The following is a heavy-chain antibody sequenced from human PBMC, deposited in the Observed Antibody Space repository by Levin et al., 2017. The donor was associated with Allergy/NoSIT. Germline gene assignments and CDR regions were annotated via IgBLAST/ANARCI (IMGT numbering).Heavy chain of an antibody. V-gene: IGHV3-15*01. D-gene: IGHD5-18*01. CDR3: TTDFHRGYIPD. CDR1: GFTFRNVW. Sequence: GGSLRLSCAASGFTFRNVWMSWVRQAPAKGLEWVGRIKTKTDGGTTDYAAPVKGRFTISRDDSTTTVYLQMNSLKSEDTAVYYCTTDFHRGYIPDWGQGTQVTVSS. CDR2: IKTKTDGGTT. J-gene: IGHJ4*02.